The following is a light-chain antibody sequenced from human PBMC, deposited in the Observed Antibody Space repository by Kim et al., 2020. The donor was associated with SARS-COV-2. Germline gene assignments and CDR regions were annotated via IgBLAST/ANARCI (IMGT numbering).Light chain of an antibody. J-gene: IGKJ2*01. V-gene: IGKV3-20*01. CDR3: QQYVSSPYT. Sequence: LPPGERATLSCRASHSGTSNYLAWYQHRPGRAPRLLIYGASSRATGIPDRFSGSGSGTDFTLTISRLEPEDFAVYYCQQYVSSPYTFGQGTKLEI. CDR2: GAS. CDR1: HSGTSNY.